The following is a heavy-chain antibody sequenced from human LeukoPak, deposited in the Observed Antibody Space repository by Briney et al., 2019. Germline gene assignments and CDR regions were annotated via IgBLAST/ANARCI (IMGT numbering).Heavy chain of an antibody. CDR2: ISYDGSNK. J-gene: IGHJ4*02. CDR3: ARVRGYSYGTIDY. Sequence: GGSLRLSCAAAAFTFSSYSMHRVRQAPGKGREGVAVISYDGSNKYYADSVKGRFTISRDNSKNTLYLQLNSLRAEDTAVYYCARVRGYSYGTIDYWGQGTLVTVSS. V-gene: IGHV3-30-3*01. CDR1: AFTFSSYS. D-gene: IGHD5-18*01.